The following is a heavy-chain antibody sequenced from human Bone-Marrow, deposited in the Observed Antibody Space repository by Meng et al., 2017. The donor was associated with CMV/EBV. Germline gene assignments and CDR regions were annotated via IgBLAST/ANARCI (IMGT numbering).Heavy chain of an antibody. D-gene: IGHD3-3*01. J-gene: IGHJ4*02. CDR3: ATDGWAVCGVAYDY. V-gene: IGHV3-15*01. Sequence: LALTCAASGFTFTNAWMSWVRQAPGKGLEWVGRIISKSDGGTTDYAATVKGRFIISRDDSENTLHLQMNSLKTEDTAVYYCATDGWAVCGVAYDYWGQGTLVTFYS. CDR2: IISKSDGGTT. CDR1: GFTFTNAW.